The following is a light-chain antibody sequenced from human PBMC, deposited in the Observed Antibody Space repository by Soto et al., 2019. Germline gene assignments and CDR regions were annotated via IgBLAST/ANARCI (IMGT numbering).Light chain of an antibody. CDR2: DVT. CDR3: NSYTSIRTYV. V-gene: IGLV2-14*03. Sequence: QSVLTQPAYVSGSPGQSITISCTGTSSDVGGFNYVSWYQQHPGKAPKLMIYDVTNRPSGVSYRFSGSKSGNTASLTITGLQAEDEADYYCNSYTSIRTYVFGTGTKLTVL. J-gene: IGLJ1*01. CDR1: SSDVGGFNY.